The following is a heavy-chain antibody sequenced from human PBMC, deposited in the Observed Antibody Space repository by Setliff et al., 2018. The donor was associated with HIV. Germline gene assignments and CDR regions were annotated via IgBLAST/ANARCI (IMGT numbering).Heavy chain of an antibody. CDR3: TPPPGTY. D-gene: IGHD1-1*01. CDR1: GFTFGDHA. CDR2: IKSKTYGEKT. V-gene: IGHV3-49*04. J-gene: IGHJ4*02. Sequence: HPGGSLRLSCTTSGFTFGDHAMSWVRQAPGKGLEWIGLIKSKTYGEKTEYAASVKGRFTLSRDDSKSIAYLQMNSLKTEDTGVYYCTPPPGTYWGQGTLVTVSS.